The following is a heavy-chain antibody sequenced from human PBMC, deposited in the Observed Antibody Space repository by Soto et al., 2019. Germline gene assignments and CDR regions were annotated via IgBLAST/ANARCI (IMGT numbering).Heavy chain of an antibody. V-gene: IGHV4-59*01. Sequence: PSETLSLTCTVSGGSISSYYWSWIRQPPGKGLEWIGYIYYSGSTNYNPSLKSRVTISVDTSKNQFSLKLSSVTAADTAVYYCARDRKEYSSSHLVYYYYGMDVWGQGTTVTVSS. J-gene: IGHJ6*02. CDR2: IYYSGST. CDR1: GGSISSYY. CDR3: ARDRKEYSSSHLVYYYYGMDV. D-gene: IGHD6-6*01.